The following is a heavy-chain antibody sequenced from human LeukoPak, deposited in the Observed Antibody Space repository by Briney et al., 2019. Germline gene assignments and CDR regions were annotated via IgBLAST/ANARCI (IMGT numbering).Heavy chain of an antibody. CDR2: ISSSSSTI. D-gene: IGHD6-19*01. V-gene: IGHV3-48*01. Sequence: PGGSLRLSCAASGFTFSSYSMSWVRQAPGKGLEWVSYISSSSSTIYYADSVKGRFTISRDNAKNSLYLQMNSLRAEDTAVYYCARDDRAAAVAGYDAFDIWGQGTMVTVSS. CDR1: GFTFSSYS. CDR3: ARDDRAAAVAGYDAFDI. J-gene: IGHJ3*02.